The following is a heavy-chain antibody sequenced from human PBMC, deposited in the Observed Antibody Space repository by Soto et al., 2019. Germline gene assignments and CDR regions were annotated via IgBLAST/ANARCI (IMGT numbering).Heavy chain of an antibody. Sequence: QVQLQQWGAGLLKPSETLSLTCAVYGGSFSGYYWSWIRQPPGKGLEWIGEINHSGSTNYNPSLKSRVTLSVDTSKNQFSLKLSSVTAADTAVYYCARGGGVVGAKPGFDYWGQGTLVTVSS. CDR3: ARGGGVVGAKPGFDY. CDR1: GGSFSGYY. D-gene: IGHD1-26*01. CDR2: INHSGST. V-gene: IGHV4-34*01. J-gene: IGHJ4*02.